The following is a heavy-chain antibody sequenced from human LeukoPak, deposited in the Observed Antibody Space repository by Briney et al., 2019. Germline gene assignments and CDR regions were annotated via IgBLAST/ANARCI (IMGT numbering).Heavy chain of an antibody. V-gene: IGHV3-11*03. CDR3: ARRLVRGHFDY. D-gene: IGHD6-19*01. CDR1: GFTFSDYY. J-gene: IGHJ4*02. Sequence: PGGSLRLSCAASGFTFSDYYMSWIRQAPGKGLELLSYISGSSRSTNYADSVRGRLTISRDNANNSLYLQMNSLRAEDTAVYYCARRLVRGHFDYWGQGTLVTVSS. CDR2: ISGSSRST.